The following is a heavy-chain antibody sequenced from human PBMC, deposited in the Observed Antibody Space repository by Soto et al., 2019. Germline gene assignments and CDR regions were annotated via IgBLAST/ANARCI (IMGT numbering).Heavy chain of an antibody. Sequence: SVKVSCKASGGTCSIYAISCVLQSPVQGLEWMGGIIPIFGTANYAQKFQGRVTITADESTSTAYMELSSLRSEDTAVYYCARDFNSPAGRLSAFDIWGQGTMVTV. CDR3: ARDFNSPAGRLSAFDI. D-gene: IGHD2-21*01. V-gene: IGHV1-69*13. CDR1: GGTCSIYA. CDR2: IIPIFGTA. J-gene: IGHJ3*02.